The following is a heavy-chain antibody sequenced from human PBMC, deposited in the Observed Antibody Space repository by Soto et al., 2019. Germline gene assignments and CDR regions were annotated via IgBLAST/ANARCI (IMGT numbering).Heavy chain of an antibody. CDR3: ARIVGADSSGYYYAAFDI. CDR1: GASIYNGGYF. CDR2: IHNSGSP. J-gene: IGHJ3*02. V-gene: IGHV4-61*08. D-gene: IGHD3-22*01. Sequence: SETLSLTCSVSGASIYNGGYFWSWIRQSPGKGLEWIGHIHNSGSPYYNPSLKSRVTISVDTSMNQFSLTLSSVTAADTAVYYCARIVGADSSGYYYAAFDIWGQGTMVTVSS.